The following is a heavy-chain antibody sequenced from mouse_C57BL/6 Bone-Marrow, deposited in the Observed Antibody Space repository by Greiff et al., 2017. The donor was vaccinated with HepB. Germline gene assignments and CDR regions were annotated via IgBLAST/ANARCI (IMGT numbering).Heavy chain of an antibody. CDR2: ISSGSSTI. V-gene: IGHV5-17*01. CDR3: ARWDYSNYVDAMDY. Sequence: EVQLVESGGGLVKPGGSLKLSCAASGFTFSDYGMHWVRQAPEKGLEWVAYISSGSSTIYYADTVKGRFTISRDNAKNTLFLQMTSLRSEDTAMYYCARWDYSNYVDAMDYWGQGTSVTVSS. D-gene: IGHD2-5*01. J-gene: IGHJ4*01. CDR1: GFTFSDYG.